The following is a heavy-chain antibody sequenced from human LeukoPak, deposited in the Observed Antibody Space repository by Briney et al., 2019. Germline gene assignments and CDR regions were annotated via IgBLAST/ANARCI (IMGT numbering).Heavy chain of an antibody. CDR2: ISGSGAST. D-gene: IGHD1-14*01. CDR1: GFTFSSYA. CDR3: ARSYGTYNWFDS. J-gene: IGHJ5*01. Sequence: GGSLRLSCAASGFTFSSYAMIWVRQAPGQERKGSTDISGSGASTYFADSLEGRFTISRDNSKDTLYGQMNSLRAEDTAVYYCARSYGTYNWFDSWGQGTLVTVSS. V-gene: IGHV3-23*01.